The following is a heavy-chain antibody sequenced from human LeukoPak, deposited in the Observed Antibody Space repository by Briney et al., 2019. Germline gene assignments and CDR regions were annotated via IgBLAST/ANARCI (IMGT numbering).Heavy chain of an antibody. CDR1: GFAFSNAW. Sequence: GGSLRLSCAASGFAFSNAWMSWVRQAPGKGLEWVGRIKSKTDGGTTDYAAPVKGRFTISRDDSKNTLYLQMNSLKTEDTAVYYCVLTTVTPHWYFDLWGRGTLVTVSS. D-gene: IGHD4-17*01. V-gene: IGHV3-15*01. CDR2: IKSKTDGGTT. J-gene: IGHJ2*01. CDR3: VLTTVTPHWYFDL.